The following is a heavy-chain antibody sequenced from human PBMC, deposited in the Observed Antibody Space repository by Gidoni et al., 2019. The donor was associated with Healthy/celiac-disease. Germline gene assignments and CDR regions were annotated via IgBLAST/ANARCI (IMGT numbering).Heavy chain of an antibody. CDR2: IDSGGST. V-gene: IGHV3-66*02. D-gene: IGHD2-15*01. CDR1: VFTVSSNY. J-gene: IGHJ4*02. Sequence: EVQLVESGGGLVQPGGSLRLSCAASVFTVSSNYISWVRQAPGKGLEWVSVIDSGGSTYYADSVKGRFTISRDNSKNTLYLQMNSLRAEDTAVYYCARWGAYCSGGSCYRSFDYWGQGTLVTVSS. CDR3: ARWGAYCSGGSCYRSFDY.